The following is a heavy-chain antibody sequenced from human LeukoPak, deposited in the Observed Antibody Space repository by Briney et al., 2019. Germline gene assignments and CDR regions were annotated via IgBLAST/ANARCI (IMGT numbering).Heavy chain of an antibody. V-gene: IGHV4-4*07. D-gene: IGHD6-19*01. CDR1: GDSISNFY. CDR3: ARAGFGSGWHYFDY. CDR2: VYSSGST. Sequence: SETLSLTCTVSGDSISNFYWSWIRQPAEKGLEWIGRVYSSGSTNYNPSLKSRVSMSVDTSKNQYSLRLISVTAAGTAGYYCARAGFGSGWHYFDYWGRGILVSVSS. J-gene: IGHJ4*01.